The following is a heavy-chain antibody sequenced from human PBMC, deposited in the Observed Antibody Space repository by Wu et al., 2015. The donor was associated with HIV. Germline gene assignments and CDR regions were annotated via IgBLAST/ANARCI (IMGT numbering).Heavy chain of an antibody. V-gene: IGHV1-69*12. CDR3: ARDIYYDSSGYLAGLFDY. J-gene: IGHJ4*02. Sequence: QVQLVQSGAEVKKPGSSVKVSCKASGGTFSSYAISWVRQAPGQGLEWMGGIIPIFGTANYAQKFQGRVTITADESTSTAYMELSSLRSEDTAVYYCARDIYYDSSGYLAGLFDYWGQGTLVTVSS. CDR1: GGTFSSYA. CDR2: IIPIFGTA. D-gene: IGHD3-22*01.